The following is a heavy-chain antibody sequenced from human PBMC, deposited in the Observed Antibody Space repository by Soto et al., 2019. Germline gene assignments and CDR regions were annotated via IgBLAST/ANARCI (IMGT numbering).Heavy chain of an antibody. V-gene: IGHV1-69*04. CDR1: GGTFSSYT. CDR2: IIPILGIA. J-gene: IGHJ4*02. Sequence: GPSVKVSCKASGGTFSSYTISWVRQAPGQGLEWMGRIIPILGIANYAQKFQGRVTITADKSTSTAYMELSSLRSEDTAVYYCARDPDPDYDSSGYYYYWGQGTLVTVSS. D-gene: IGHD3-22*01. CDR3: ARDPDPDYDSSGYYYY.